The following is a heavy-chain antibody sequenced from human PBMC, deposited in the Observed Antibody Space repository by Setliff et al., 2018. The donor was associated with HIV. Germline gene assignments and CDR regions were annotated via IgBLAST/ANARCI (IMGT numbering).Heavy chain of an antibody. CDR3: ATDRTQTGISMVRGRIVDPARYPLDY. V-gene: IGHV3-23*01. J-gene: IGHJ4*02. Sequence: GGSLRLSCAASGFTFTNYAMSWVRQAPGKGLEWVSSVDTSGGDTNFALKFQGRVTLTKDTSTETAYMELESLRSDDTAVYYCATDRTQTGISMVRGRIVDPARYPLDYWGQGTLVTVSS. CDR1: GFTFTNYA. D-gene: IGHD3-10*01. CDR2: VDTSGGDT.